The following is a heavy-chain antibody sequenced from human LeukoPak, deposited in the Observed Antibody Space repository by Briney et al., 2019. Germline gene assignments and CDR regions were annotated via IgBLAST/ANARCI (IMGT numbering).Heavy chain of an antibody. V-gene: IGHV4-34*01. Sequence: TSETLSLTCAVYGGSFSGYYWSWVRQTPGKGLEWIGEINDSGSTHNNPSLESRVTISVDTSNNQVSLRLSSVTAADTAVYYCASSPSQLVPFDYWGQGILVTVSS. CDR2: INDSGST. J-gene: IGHJ4*02. CDR3: ASSPSQLVPFDY. D-gene: IGHD6-6*01. CDR1: GGSFSGYY.